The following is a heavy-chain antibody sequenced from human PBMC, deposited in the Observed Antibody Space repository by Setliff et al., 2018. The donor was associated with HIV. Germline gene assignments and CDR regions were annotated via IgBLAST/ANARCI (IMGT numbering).Heavy chain of an antibody. CDR3: ARRVDNSGTFPDKNWFDP. D-gene: IGHD3-10*01. Sequence: SETLSLTCSVSGGSLSNYCWNWIRQSPGKGLEWIGYIFASETTNYNPYYNPPLQSRVTLSIDTSKNQFSLKLRAVTAADTSIYYCARRVDNSGTFPDKNWFDPWGQGRLVTVSS. CDR2: IFASETT. J-gene: IGHJ5*02. V-gene: IGHV4-4*09. CDR1: GGSLSNYC.